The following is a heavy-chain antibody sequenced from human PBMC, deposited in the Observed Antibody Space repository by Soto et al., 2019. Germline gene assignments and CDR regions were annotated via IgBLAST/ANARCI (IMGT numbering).Heavy chain of an antibody. CDR2: IIPLFAAT. CDR1: GGSFSDSA. J-gene: IGHJ5*02. V-gene: IGHV1-69*01. D-gene: IGHD3-16*02. CDR3: ARGGIVAVPRDISSYDDDAHYRWDT. Sequence: QVQLAQSGAEVWSPGSSVKVSCRASGGSFSDSAFSWLRQAPGQGLEWVGGIIPLFAATKYAQAFQGRVTITAAASTRTCYGALSSLTSDDSAVDCCARGGIVAVPRDISSYDDDAHYRWDTGGQGTRVSVS.